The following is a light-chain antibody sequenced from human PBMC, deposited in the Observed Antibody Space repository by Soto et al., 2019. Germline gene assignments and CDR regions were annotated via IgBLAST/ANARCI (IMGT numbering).Light chain of an antibody. CDR1: QGIRND. CDR3: LQDYNYPRT. V-gene: IGKV1-6*01. CDR2: AAS. J-gene: IGKJ1*01. Sequence: ALLMTQSPSSLSASVGDRVTITCRASQGIRNDLGWYQQKPGKAPKLLIYAASSLQSGVPSRFSGSGSGTDFTLTIRSLQPEDFATYYCLQDYNYPRTFGQGTKVEIK.